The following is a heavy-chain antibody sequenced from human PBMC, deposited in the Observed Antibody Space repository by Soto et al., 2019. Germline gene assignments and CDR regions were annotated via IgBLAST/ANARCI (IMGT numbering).Heavy chain of an antibody. V-gene: IGHV4-34*01. Sequence: SETLSLTCAVYGGSFSGYYWTWIRQPPGTGLEWIGEINHSGSTNYNPSIKSRVTISVDTSKNQLSLKMTSVTAADTAVYYCARDKITGLFDYWGQGTLVTAPQ. CDR2: INHSGST. CDR3: ARDKITGLFDY. D-gene: IGHD2-8*02. CDR1: GGSFSGYY. J-gene: IGHJ4*02.